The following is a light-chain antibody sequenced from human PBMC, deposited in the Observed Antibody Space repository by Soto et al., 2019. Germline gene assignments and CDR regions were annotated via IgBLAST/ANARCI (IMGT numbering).Light chain of an antibody. Sequence: QSVLTQPPSVSGTPGQTVTITCIGSGTNFGAGFDVHWDQQLPGTAPKLLIYGNKSRPSGVPDRFSGSQSGTSASLTITGLQAEHEGDYYSQSYDASLRGSGVFGARTKVTVL. CDR1: GTNFGAGFD. CDR3: QSYDASLRGSGV. CDR2: GNK. J-gene: IGLJ1*01. V-gene: IGLV1-40*01.